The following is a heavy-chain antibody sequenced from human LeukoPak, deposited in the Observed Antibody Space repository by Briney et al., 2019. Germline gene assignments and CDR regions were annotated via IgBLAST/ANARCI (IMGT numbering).Heavy chain of an antibody. CDR3: ARYCSGVSCYSGYDY. V-gene: IGHV3-21*01. CDR2: ISSSSGYI. D-gene: IGHD2-15*01. CDR1: GFAFNSYT. J-gene: IGHJ4*02. Sequence: PGPSLRLSCAASGFAFNSYTMNWVRQASGKGLEWVSSISSSSGYIYYADSVKGRFTISRDNTKNSLYLQMNSLRVEDTAVYYCARYCSGVSCYSGYDYWGQGTLVTVSS.